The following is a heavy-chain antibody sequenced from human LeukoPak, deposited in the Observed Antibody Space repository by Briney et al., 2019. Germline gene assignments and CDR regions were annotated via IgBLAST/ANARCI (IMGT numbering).Heavy chain of an antibody. D-gene: IGHD4-23*01. J-gene: IGHJ4*02. V-gene: IGHV3-7*01. CDR2: IREDGSEK. CDR1: GFTFNNYW. Sequence: GGSLRLSCAASGFTFNNYWMMWVRQAPGKGLEWVADIREDGSEKNYVDSVKGRFTISRDNAKISLYLQMNSLRVEDTAVYYCATDRKVGTWDPRFDYWGQGTLVTVSS. CDR3: ATDRKVGTWDPRFDY.